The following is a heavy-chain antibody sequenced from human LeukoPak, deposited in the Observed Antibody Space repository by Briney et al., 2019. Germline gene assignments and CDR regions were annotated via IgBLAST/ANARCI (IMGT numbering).Heavy chain of an antibody. V-gene: IGHV3-21*01. CDR3: ARDWAVTSVDY. CDR2: ISSSSYI. J-gene: IGHJ4*02. Sequence: KSGGSLRLSCAAPGFTFSSYSMNWDRQAPGKVLEWVSSISSSSYIYYADSVKGRFTISRDNAKNSLYLQMNSLRAEDTAVYYCARDWAVTSVDYWGQGTLVTVSS. CDR1: GFTFSSYS. D-gene: IGHD4-17*01.